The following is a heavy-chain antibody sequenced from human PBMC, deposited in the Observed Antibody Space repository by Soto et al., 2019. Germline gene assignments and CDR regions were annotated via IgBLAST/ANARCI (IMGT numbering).Heavy chain of an antibody. D-gene: IGHD6-6*01. Sequence: PGGSLRLSCAASGFTFSNAGISWVRQAPWKGLEWVGRIKSKTDGGTTDYAAPVKGRFTISRDDSKNTLYLQMNSLKTEHTAVYYCTTSIAPRWVPFDYSLGQGTLVAVSS. J-gene: IGHJ5*01. V-gene: IGHV3-15*01. CDR1: GFTFSNAG. CDR3: TTSIAPRWVPFDYS. CDR2: IKSKTDGGTT.